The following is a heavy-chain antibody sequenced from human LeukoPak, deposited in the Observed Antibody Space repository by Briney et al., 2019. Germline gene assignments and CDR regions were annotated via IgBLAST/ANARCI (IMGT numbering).Heavy chain of an antibody. J-gene: IGHJ4*02. Sequence: GGSLRLFCAAAGFTFSTYAMSLVRHAPGKWLEWVSCINDSGGSTYYADSVKGWSTISRDTSKNTLYLQMNSVRVEDTAVYYCAKGLGTSCYSPLDNWGQGALFTVSS. D-gene: IGHD2-15*01. CDR2: INDSGGST. CDR3: AKGLGTSCYSPLDN. V-gene: IGHV3-23*01. CDR1: GFTFSTYA.